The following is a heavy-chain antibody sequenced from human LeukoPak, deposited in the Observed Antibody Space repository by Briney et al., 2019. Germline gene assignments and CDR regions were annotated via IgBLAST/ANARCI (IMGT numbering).Heavy chain of an antibody. CDR3: ASGVTTSDYYYYGMDV. CDR2: IIPIFGTA. D-gene: IGHD4-17*01. Sequence: SVKVSCKASGGTFISYAISWVRQAPGQGLEWMGGIIPIFGTANYAQKFQGRVMITADESTSTAYMELSSLRSEDTAVYYCASGVTTSDYYYYGMDVWGQGTTVTVSS. J-gene: IGHJ6*02. V-gene: IGHV1-69*13. CDR1: GGTFISYA.